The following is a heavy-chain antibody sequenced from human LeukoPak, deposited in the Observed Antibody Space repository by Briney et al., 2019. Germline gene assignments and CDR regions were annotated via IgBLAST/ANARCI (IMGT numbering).Heavy chain of an antibody. J-gene: IGHJ4*02. V-gene: IGHV3-30*04. D-gene: IGHD2-21*02. CDR2: ISHDGSNR. CDR3: VRAAYCGGDCHSGYFDY. CDR1: GFTFSSYA. Sequence: PGGSLRLSCAASGFTFSSYAMHWVRQAPSKGLEWVAVISHDGSNRYYADSVKGRFTISRDNSKNTLYLQMNSLRAEDTAVYYCVRAAYCGGDCHSGYFDYWGQGTLVTVSS.